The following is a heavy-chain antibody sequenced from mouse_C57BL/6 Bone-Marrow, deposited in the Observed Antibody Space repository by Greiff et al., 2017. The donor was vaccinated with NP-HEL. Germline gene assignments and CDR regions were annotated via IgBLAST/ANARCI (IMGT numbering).Heavy chain of an antibody. CDR1: GYTFTSYW. D-gene: IGHD2-1*01. CDR3: ASLYFNWYFDV. Sequence: QVQLQQPGAELVRPGSSVKLSCKASGYTFTSYWMDWVKQRPGQGLEWIGNIYPSDSETHYNQKFKDKATLTVDKSSSTAYMQLSSLTSEDSAVYYCASLYFNWYFDVWGTGTTVTVSS. CDR2: IYPSDSET. J-gene: IGHJ1*03. V-gene: IGHV1-61*01.